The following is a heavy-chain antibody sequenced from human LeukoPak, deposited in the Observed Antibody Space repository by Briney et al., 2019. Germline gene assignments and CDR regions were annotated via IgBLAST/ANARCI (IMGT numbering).Heavy chain of an antibody. CDR1: GFTFSNYW. CDR2: ISYDGSNK. J-gene: IGHJ5*02. CDR3: ARGASGVTLPPFDP. D-gene: IGHD2-21*02. V-gene: IGHV3-30-3*01. Sequence: GGSLRLSCAASGFTFSNYWMTWVRQAPGKGLEWVAVISYDGSNKYYADSVKGRFTISRDNSKNTLYLQMNSLRAEDTAVYYCARGASGVTLPPFDPWGQGTLVTVSS.